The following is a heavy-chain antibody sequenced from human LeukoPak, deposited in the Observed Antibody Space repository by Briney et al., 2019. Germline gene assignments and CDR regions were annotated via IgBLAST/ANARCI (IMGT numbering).Heavy chain of an antibody. V-gene: IGHV3-30-3*01. CDR1: GFIFRSYT. Sequence: PGGSLRLSCAASGFIFRSYTMHWVRQAPGKGLEWVAGLSYDGSNTNHADSVKGRFTISRDNSKNTLYLQMNSLRAEDTAVYYCARDRVAVAGPFDYWGQGTLVTVSS. CDR2: LSYDGSNT. J-gene: IGHJ4*02. D-gene: IGHD6-19*01. CDR3: ARDRVAVAGPFDY.